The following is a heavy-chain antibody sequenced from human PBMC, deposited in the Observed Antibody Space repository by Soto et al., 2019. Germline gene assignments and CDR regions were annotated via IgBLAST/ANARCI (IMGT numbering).Heavy chain of an antibody. CDR3: AKDSQADILTGYYI. CDR1: GFTFDDYG. CDR2: ISTDGSGI. V-gene: IGHV3-9*01. J-gene: IGHJ4*02. Sequence: GGSLRLSWAASGFTFDDYGMHWVRQAPGKGLVWVSRISTDGSGITYADSVKGRFTISRDNAKNSLYLQMNSLRAEDTALYYCAKDSQADILTGYYIWGQGTLVTVSS. D-gene: IGHD3-9*01.